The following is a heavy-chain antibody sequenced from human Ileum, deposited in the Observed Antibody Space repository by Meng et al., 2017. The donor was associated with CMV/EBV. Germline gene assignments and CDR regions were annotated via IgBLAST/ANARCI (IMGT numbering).Heavy chain of an antibody. CDR1: GGSISSYY. CDR2: IYYSGST. Sequence: GSLRLSCTVSGGSISSYYWSWIRQPPGKGLEWIGYIYYSGSTNYNPSLKSRVTISVDTSKNQFSLKLSSVTAADTAVYYCARGTPYYDFWSCYYLFDYWGQGTLVTVSS. V-gene: IGHV4-59*01. CDR3: ARGTPYYDFWSCYYLFDY. D-gene: IGHD3-3*01. J-gene: IGHJ4*02.